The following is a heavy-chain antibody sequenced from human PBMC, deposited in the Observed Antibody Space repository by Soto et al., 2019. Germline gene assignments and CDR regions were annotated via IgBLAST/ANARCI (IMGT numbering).Heavy chain of an antibody. CDR3: ARATSIAAAGTDPSHRIYYFDY. D-gene: IGHD6-13*01. J-gene: IGHJ4*02. CDR1: GFTFSSYW. V-gene: IGHV3-7*03. CDR2: IKQDGSEK. Sequence: GSLRLSCAASGFTFSSYWMSWVRQAPGKGLEWVANIKQDGSEKYYVDSVKGRFTISRDNAKNSLYLQMNSLRAEDTAVYYCARATSIAAAGTDPSHRIYYFDYWGQGTLVTVSS.